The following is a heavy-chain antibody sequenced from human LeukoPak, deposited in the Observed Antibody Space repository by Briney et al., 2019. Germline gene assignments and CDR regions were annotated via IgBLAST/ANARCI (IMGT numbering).Heavy chain of an antibody. CDR3: ARPRVVAATVNYYYYGMDV. CDR2: IIPILGIA. Sequence: SVKVSCKASGGTFSSHAISWVRQAPGQGLEWMGRIIPILGIANYAQKFQGRVTITADKSTSTAYMELSSLRSEDTAVYYCARPRVVAATVNYYYYGMDVWGQGTTVTVSS. CDR1: GGTFSSHA. J-gene: IGHJ6*02. V-gene: IGHV1-69*04. D-gene: IGHD2-15*01.